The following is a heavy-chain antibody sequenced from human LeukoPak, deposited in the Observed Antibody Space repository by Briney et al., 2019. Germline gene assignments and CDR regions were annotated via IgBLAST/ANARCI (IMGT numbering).Heavy chain of an antibody. J-gene: IGHJ6*02. V-gene: IGHV4-34*01. CDR2: INHSGST. CDR3: WRFGGKAAAGTISYYYYGMDV. Sequence: SETLSLTCAVYGGSFSGYYWSWIRQPPGKGLEWIGEINHSGSTNYNPSLKSRVTISVDTSKNQFSLKLSSVTAADTAVYYWWRFGGKAAAGTISYYYYGMDVWGQGTTVTVSS. D-gene: IGHD6-13*01. CDR1: GGSFSGYY.